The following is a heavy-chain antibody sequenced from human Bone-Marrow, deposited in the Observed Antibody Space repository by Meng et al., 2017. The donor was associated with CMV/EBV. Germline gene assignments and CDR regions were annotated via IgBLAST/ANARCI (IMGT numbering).Heavy chain of an antibody. CDR3: AKDGPRGGAFDY. V-gene: IGHV3-30-3*01. Sequence: GESLKISCAASGFTFSSYAMHWVRQAPGKGLEWVAVISYDGSNKYYADSVKGRFTISRDNSKNTLYLQMNSLRAEDTAVYYCAKDGPRGGAFDYWGQGTLVTVSS. CDR1: GFTFSSYA. D-gene: IGHD3-10*01. CDR2: ISYDGSNK. J-gene: IGHJ4*02.